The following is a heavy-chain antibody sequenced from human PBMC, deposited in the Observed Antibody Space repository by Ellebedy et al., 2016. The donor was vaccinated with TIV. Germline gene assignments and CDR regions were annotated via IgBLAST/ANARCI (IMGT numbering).Heavy chain of an antibody. Sequence: PGGSLRLSCAASGFTFSSYWMSWVRQAPGKGLEWVANIKQDGSEKYYVDSVKGRFTISRDNAKNSLYLQMNSLRAEDTAVYYCARAARRSGSYNFDYWGQGTLVTVSS. CDR3: ARAARRSGSYNFDY. CDR2: IKQDGSEK. D-gene: IGHD3-10*01. V-gene: IGHV3-7*01. J-gene: IGHJ4*02. CDR1: GFTFSSYW.